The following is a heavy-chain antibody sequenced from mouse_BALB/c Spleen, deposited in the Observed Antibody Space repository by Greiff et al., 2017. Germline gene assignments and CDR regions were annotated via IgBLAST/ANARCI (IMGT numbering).Heavy chain of an antibody. D-gene: IGHD1-1*01. CDR1: GYTFTSYY. V-gene: IGHV1S81*02. CDR2: INPSNGGT. J-gene: IGHJ4*01. Sequence: QVQLKESGAELVKPGASVKLSCKASGYTFTSYYMYWVKQRPGQGLEWIGEINPSNGGTNFNEKFKSKATLTVDKSSSTAYMQLSSLTSEDSAVYYCTRSTVVALYYYAMDYWGQGTSVTVSS. CDR3: TRSTVVALYYYAMDY.